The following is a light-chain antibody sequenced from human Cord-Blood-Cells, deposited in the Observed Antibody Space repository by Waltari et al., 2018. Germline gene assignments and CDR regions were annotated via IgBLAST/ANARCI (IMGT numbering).Light chain of an antibody. V-gene: IGKV1-5*01. CDR2: DAS. Sequence: DIQMTQSPSTLSASVGDRVTITCRASQSLSSWLAWYQQKPGKAPKLLIYDASSLESGVPSRFSGCGSGTEFTLTISSLQPDDFAAYYCQQYNSYSWTFGQGTKVEIK. CDR3: QQYNSYSWT. CDR1: QSLSSW. J-gene: IGKJ1*01.